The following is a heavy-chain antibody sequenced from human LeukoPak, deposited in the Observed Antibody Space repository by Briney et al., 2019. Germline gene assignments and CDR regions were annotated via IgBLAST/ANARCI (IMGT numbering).Heavy chain of an antibody. D-gene: IGHD3-16*01. CDR3: ARGMITFGGVLLHDAFDI. CDR1: GGTFSSYA. J-gene: IGHJ3*02. Sequence: SVKVSCKASGGTFSSYAISWVRQAPGQGLEWMGGIIPIFGTANYAQKFQGRVTITADESTSTAYMELSSLRSEDTAVYYCARGMITFGGVLLHDAFDIWGQGTMVTVSS. CDR2: IIPIFGTA. V-gene: IGHV1-69*13.